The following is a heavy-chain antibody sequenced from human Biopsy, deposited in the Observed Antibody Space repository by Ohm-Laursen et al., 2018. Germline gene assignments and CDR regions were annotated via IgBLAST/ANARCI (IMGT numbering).Heavy chain of an antibody. CDR1: GGSIDFKY. V-gene: IGHV4-4*07. D-gene: IGHD3-22*01. Sequence: SDTLSLTCTVSGGSIDFKYWTWIRQSADKGLEWIGRITPTGVTHYNPSLGSRVTMSLDTSKKLFSLKLSSVTAADTAMYYCARELMEYYDSSGYFDHWDQGSLVTVSS. CDR3: ARELMEYYDSSGYFDH. CDR2: ITPTGVT. J-gene: IGHJ4*02.